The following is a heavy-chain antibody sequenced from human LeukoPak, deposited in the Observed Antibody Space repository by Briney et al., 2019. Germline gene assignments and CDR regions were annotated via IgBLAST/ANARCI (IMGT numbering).Heavy chain of an antibody. J-gene: IGHJ5*02. CDR2: IYHSGST. V-gene: IGHV4-30-2*01. D-gene: IGHD3-3*01. Sequence: SETLSLTCAVSGGSISSGGYSWSWIRQPPGKGLEWIGYIYHSGSTYYNPSLKSRVTISVDRSKNQFSLKLSSVTAADTAVYYCARYYDLWSGNWFDPWGQGTLVTVSS. CDR3: ARYYDLWSGNWFDP. CDR1: GGSISSGGYS.